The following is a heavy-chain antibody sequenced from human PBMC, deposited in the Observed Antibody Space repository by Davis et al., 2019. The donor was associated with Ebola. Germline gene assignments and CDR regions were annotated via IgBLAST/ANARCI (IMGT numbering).Heavy chain of an antibody. J-gene: IGHJ4*02. CDR1: GGSFSGFH. CDR2: INHSGST. CDR3: ARTPQYSSYGSYFDY. D-gene: IGHD4-11*01. V-gene: IGHV4-34*01. Sequence: SETLSLTCAVYGGSFSGFHWSWIRQPPGKGLEWIGEINHSGSTNYNPSLKSRVTISGDTSKNQFSLNVNSVTAADTAMYYCARTPQYSSYGSYFDYWGQGILVTVSS.